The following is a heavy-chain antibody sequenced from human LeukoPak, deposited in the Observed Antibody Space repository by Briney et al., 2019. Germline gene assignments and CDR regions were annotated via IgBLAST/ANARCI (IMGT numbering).Heavy chain of an antibody. CDR3: ARGGERITMVRGVTGEFDP. CDR2: INHSGST. CDR1: GGSFSGYY. D-gene: IGHD3-10*01. V-gene: IGHV4-34*01. Sequence: PSETLSLTCAVYGGSFSGYYWSWIRQPPGKGLEWIGEINHSGSTNYNPPLKSRVTISVDTSKNQFSLKLSSVTAADTAVYYCARGGERITMVRGVTGEFDPWGQGTLVTVSS. J-gene: IGHJ5*02.